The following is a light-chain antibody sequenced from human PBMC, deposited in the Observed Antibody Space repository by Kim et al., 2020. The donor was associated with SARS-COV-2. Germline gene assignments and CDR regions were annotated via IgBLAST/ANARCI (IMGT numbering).Light chain of an antibody. J-gene: IGLJ1*01. CDR2: DVS. Sequence: QSALTQPASVSGSPGQSITISCTGTSSDVGGYNYVSWYQQHPGKAPKLMIYDVSKRPSGVSNRFSGSKSGNTASLTISGLQDEDEADYYCSSYTSSSTPWVFGTGTKVTVL. CDR3: SSYTSSSTPWV. V-gene: IGLV2-14*01. CDR1: SSDVGGYNY.